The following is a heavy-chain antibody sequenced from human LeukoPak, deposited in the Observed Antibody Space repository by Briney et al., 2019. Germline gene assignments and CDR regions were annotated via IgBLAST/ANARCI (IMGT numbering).Heavy chain of an antibody. V-gene: IGHV3-7*04. Sequence: GGSLRLSCAASGFTFSSYWMSWVRQAPGKGLEWVANIKQYGSDKYYVDSVKGRFTISRDNAKNSLYLQMNSLRAEDTAVYYCTRGYSGSYFYYYYYMDVWGKGTTVTVSS. CDR3: TRGYSGSYFYYYYYMDV. CDR1: GFTFSSYW. CDR2: IKQYGSDK. D-gene: IGHD1-26*01. J-gene: IGHJ6*03.